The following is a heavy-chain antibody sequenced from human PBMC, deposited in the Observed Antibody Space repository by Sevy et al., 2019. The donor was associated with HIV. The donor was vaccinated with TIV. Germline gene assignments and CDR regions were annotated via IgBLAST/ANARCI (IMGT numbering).Heavy chain of an antibody. CDR1: GFTFSSYW. D-gene: IGHD6-19*01. J-gene: IGHJ4*02. V-gene: IGHV3-7*01. Sequence: GGSLRLSCAASGFTFSSYWMSWVRQAPGKGLEWVANIKQDGSEKYYVDSVKGRFTISRDNAKNSLYLQMNSLRAEDTAVYYCAREGGYTSAWSPGNYWGQGTLVTVSS. CDR3: AREGGYTSAWSPGNY. CDR2: IKQDGSEK.